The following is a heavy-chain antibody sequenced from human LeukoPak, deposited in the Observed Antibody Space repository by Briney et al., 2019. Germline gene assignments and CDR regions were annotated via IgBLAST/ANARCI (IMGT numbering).Heavy chain of an antibody. CDR3: ARDSSIAARFYDYGMDV. D-gene: IGHD6-6*01. Sequence: AGGSLRLSCAASGFTFSSYSMNWVRQAPGKGLEWVSSISSSSSYICYADSVKGRFTISRDNAKNSLYLQMNSLRAEDTAVYYCARDSSIAARFYDYGMDVWGQGTTVTVSS. CDR1: GFTFSSYS. CDR2: ISSSSSYI. J-gene: IGHJ6*02. V-gene: IGHV3-21*01.